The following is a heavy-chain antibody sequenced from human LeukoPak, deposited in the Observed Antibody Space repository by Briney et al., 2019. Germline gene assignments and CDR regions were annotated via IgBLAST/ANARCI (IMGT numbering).Heavy chain of an antibody. V-gene: IGHV1-69*04. CDR3: ARLGIAAAGTMTY. CDR1: GGTFSSYA. CDR2: IIPILGIA. Sequence: SVKVSRKASGGTFSSYAISWVRQAPGQGLEWMGRIIPILGIANYAQKFQGRVTITADKSTSTAYMELSSLRSEDTAVYYCARLGIAAAGTMTYWGQGTLVTVSS. D-gene: IGHD6-13*01. J-gene: IGHJ4*02.